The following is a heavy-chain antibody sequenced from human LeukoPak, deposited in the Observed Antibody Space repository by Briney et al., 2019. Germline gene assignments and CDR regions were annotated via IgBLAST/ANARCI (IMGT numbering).Heavy chain of an antibody. CDR2: ISGSGGST. CDR3: ANFFRWYSSSWYQYFQH. V-gene: IGHV3-23*01. D-gene: IGHD6-13*01. Sequence: GGSLRLSCVASGFSLSSFAMTWVRQAPGKGLEWVSAISGSGGSTYYADSVKGRFTISRDNSKNTLYLQMNSLRAEDTAVYYCANFFRWYSSSWYQYFQHWSQGTLVTVSS. CDR1: GFSLSSFA. J-gene: IGHJ1*01.